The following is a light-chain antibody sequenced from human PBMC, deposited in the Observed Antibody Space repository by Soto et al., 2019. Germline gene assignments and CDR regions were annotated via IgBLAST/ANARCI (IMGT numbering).Light chain of an antibody. V-gene: IGLV7-43*01. CDR2: STS. CDR1: TGAVTSTFY. Sequence: QTVVTQEPSLTVSPGGTVTLTCASSTGAVTSTFYPNWFQQKPGQAPRSLIYSTSNKHPWTPARFSGSLLGVKAALTLSDLQPEDEADYYFLLYFGGVRVFGGGTKLTVL. J-gene: IGLJ3*02. CDR3: LLYFGGVRV.